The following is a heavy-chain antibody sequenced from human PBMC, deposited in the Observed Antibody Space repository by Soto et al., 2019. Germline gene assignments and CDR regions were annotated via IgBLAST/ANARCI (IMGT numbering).Heavy chain of an antibody. J-gene: IGHJ6*02. CDR3: ARLGGYCSSTSCYGYYGMDV. CDR1: GGSISSGSYS. Sequence: PSETLSLTCTVSGGSISSGSYSWGWIRQPPGKGLEWIGTFYYSESTYYNPSLESRVTISVDTSKNQFSLKVSSVTVADTAVYYCARLGGYCSSTSCYGYYGMDVWGQGTTVTVS. CDR2: FYYSEST. D-gene: IGHD2-2*01. V-gene: IGHV4-39*01.